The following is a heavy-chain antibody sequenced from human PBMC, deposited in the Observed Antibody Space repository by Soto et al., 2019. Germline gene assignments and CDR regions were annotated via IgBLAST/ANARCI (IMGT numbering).Heavy chain of an antibody. D-gene: IGHD1-26*01. CDR1: GSSFISSG. Sequence: QMQLVESGGAVVQPGMSLRVSCAASGSSFISSGMHWVRQARDKGLEWVASLSYDGNFAHYADSVKGRFTISRDNSRKTLYLDMKSLRPDDSAVYYCAKGWFRSSDYWGQGTLVTVSS. CDR2: LSYDGNFA. CDR3: AKGWFRSSDY. V-gene: IGHV3-30*18. J-gene: IGHJ4*02.